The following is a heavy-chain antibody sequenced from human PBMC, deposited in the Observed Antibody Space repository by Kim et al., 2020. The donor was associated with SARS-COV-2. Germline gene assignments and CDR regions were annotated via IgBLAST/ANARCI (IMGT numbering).Heavy chain of an antibody. V-gene: IGHV4-34*01. CDR3: ANHRARAFDI. Sequence: SETLSLTCDVSGAFFNPSYWSWIRQPPGTGLEWIGEISDSANVLYNSSLQSRVSISIDTSKKQISLRLISVTAADTAMYYCANHRARAFDIWGQGTMVTVSS. CDR1: GAFFNPSY. CDR2: ISDSANV. J-gene: IGHJ3*02.